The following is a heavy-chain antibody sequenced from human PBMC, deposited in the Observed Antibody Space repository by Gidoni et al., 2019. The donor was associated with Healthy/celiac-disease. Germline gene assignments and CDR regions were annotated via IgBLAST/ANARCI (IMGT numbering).Heavy chain of an antibody. J-gene: IGHJ4*02. CDR2: ISGSGGST. V-gene: IGHV3-23*01. CDR1: GFTIISYA. CDR3: AKGLTIFGVVIPPFWDY. D-gene: IGHD3-3*01. Sequence: EVQLLESGGGLVQPGGSLRLSCAASGFTIISYAMSWVRQAPGKGLEWVSAISGSGGSTYYADSVKGRFTISRDNSKNTLYLQMNSLRAEDTAVYYCAKGLTIFGVVIPPFWDYWGQGTLVTVSS.